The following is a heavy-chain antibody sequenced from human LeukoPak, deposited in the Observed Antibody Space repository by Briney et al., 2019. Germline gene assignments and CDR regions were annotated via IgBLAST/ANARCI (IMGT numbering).Heavy chain of an antibody. Sequence: KASETLSLTCTVSGGSVSSYYWSWIRQAPGKGLEWIGYIYYSGSTNYNPSLKSRVTISVDTSKNQFSLKLSSVTAADTAVYYCARGDYVDYWGQGTLVTVSS. CDR1: GGSVSSYY. CDR2: IYYSGST. CDR3: ARGDYVDY. V-gene: IGHV4-59*02. J-gene: IGHJ4*02.